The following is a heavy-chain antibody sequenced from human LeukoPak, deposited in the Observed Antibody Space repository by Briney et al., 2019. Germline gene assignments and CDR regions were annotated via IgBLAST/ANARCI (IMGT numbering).Heavy chain of an antibody. V-gene: IGHV4-39*01. CDR1: GGSISSSSYY. J-gene: IGHJ5*02. CDR2: IYYSGST. Sequence: SETLSLTCTVSGGSISSSSYYWGWIRQPPGKGLEWIGSIYYSGSTYYNPSLKSRVTISVDTSKNQFSLKLSSVTAADTAVYYCARQRFLEWLLSNNWFDPWGQGTLVTVSS. D-gene: IGHD3-3*01. CDR3: ARQRFLEWLLSNNWFDP.